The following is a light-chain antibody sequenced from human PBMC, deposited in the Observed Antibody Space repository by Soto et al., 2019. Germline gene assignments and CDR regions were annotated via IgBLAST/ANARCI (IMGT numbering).Light chain of an antibody. V-gene: IGKV3-15*01. CDR3: QQYNNWPRT. Sequence: EIVMTQSPATLSVSPGERATLSCRASQSVGSSLAWFQQKPGQAPRLLIYGASTRATDIPARFTGSGSETEFTLTISSLQSEDFAVYYCQQYNNWPRTFGQGTKVDIK. CDR1: QSVGSS. CDR2: GAS. J-gene: IGKJ1*01.